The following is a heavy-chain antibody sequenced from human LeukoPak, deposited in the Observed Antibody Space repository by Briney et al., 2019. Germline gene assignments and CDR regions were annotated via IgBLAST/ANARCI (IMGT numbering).Heavy chain of an antibody. CDR3: AREKSGGFDY. Sequence: SETLSLTCNVSGGSISSGDYYWSWIRQPPGKGLEWIGYIYHSGSTYYNPSLKSRVTISVDRSKNQFSLKLSSVTAADTAVYYCAREKSGGFDYWGQGTLVTVSS. D-gene: IGHD1-26*01. CDR2: IYHSGST. J-gene: IGHJ4*02. V-gene: IGHV4-30-2*01. CDR1: GGSISSGDYY.